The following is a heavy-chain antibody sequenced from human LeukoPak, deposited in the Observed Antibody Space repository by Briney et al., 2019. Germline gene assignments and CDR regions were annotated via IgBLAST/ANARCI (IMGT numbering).Heavy chain of an antibody. CDR3: ARVGGTRHYYYYYYGMDV. CDR2: MNPNSGNT. Sequence: GASVKVSCKASGYTFTSYDINWVRQATGQGLEWMGWMNPNSGNTGYAQKFQGRVTMTRNTSISTAYMELSSLRSEDTAVYYCARVGGTRHYYYYYYGMDVWGQGTTVTVSS. J-gene: IGHJ6*02. V-gene: IGHV1-8*01. CDR1: GYTFTSYD.